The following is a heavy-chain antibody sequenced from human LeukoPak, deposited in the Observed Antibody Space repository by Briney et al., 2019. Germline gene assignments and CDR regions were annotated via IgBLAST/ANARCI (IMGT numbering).Heavy chain of an antibody. V-gene: IGHV3-33*01. CDR3: ARDTHSSGYPPFDY. D-gene: IGHD3-22*01. CDR2: IWYDGSNK. J-gene: IGHJ4*02. Sequence: PGGSLRLSCAASGFTFSSYGMHWVRQAPGKGLEWVAVIWYDGSNKYYADSVRGRFTISRDNSKNTLYLQMNSLRAEDTAVYYCARDTHSSGYPPFDYWGQGTLVTVSS. CDR1: GFTFSSYG.